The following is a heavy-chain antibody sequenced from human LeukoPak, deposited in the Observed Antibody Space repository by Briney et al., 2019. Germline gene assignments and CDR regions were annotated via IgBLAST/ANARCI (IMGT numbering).Heavy chain of an antibody. CDR2: ISGIGGST. J-gene: IGHJ4*02. V-gene: IGHV3-23*01. Sequence: GGSLRLSCAASGFTFSNAWMRWVRQAPGKGLEWVSAISGIGGSTYYADSVKGRFTISRDNSKNALYLQMNSLRAEDTAVYFCAKSGNYDISTGYDYWGQGTLVTVSS. CDR1: GFTFSNAW. CDR3: AKSGNYDISTGYDY. D-gene: IGHD3-9*01.